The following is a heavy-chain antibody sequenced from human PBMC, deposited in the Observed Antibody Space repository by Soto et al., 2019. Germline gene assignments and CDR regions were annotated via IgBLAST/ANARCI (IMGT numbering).Heavy chain of an antibody. D-gene: IGHD2-2*01. J-gene: IGHJ4*02. CDR2: INHSGST. V-gene: IGHV4-34*01. Sequence: SETLSLTCAVYGGSFSGYYWSWIRQPPGKGLEWIGEINHSGSTNYNPSLKSRVTISVDTSKNQFSLKLSSVTAVDTAVYYCARDRERYCSSTSCYVYRAVYWGQGTLVTVSS. CDR3: ARDRERYCSSTSCYVYRAVY. CDR1: GGSFSGYY.